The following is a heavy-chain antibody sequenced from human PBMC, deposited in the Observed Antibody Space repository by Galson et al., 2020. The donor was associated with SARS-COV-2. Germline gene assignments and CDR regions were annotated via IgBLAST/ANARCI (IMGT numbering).Heavy chain of an antibody. Sequence: TGGSLRLSCAASGFTFSSYGMHWVRQAPGKGLEWVALIWYDGSDKYYVDSVKGRFTIARDNSKNTVYLQMNSLRAEDTGVYYCAKGGPIVNYFCGVDGWGQGATVTVSS. CDR2: IWYDGSDK. V-gene: IGHV3-33*06. CDR1: GFTFSSYG. J-gene: IGHJ6*02. D-gene: IGHD1-26*01. CDR3: AKGGPIVNYFCGVDG.